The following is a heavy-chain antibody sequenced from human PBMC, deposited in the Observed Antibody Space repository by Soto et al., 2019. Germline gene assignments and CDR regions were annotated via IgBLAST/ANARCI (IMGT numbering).Heavy chain of an antibody. D-gene: IGHD3-3*01. J-gene: IGHJ5*02. CDR2: INHSGST. V-gene: IGHV4-34*01. CDR3: ARAYYDFWSGLLA. Sequence: SETLSLTCAVYGGSFSGYYWSWIRQPPGKGLEWIGEINHSGSTNYNPSLKSRVTISVDTSKNQFSLKLSSVTAADTAVYYCARAYYDFWSGLLAWGQGTLVTVSS. CDR1: GGSFSGYY.